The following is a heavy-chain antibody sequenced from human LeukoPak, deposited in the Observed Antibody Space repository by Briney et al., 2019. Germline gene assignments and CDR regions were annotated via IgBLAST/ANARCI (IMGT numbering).Heavy chain of an antibody. D-gene: IGHD3-10*01. J-gene: IGHJ4*02. CDR1: GYTFTSYG. Sequence: ASVKVSCKASGYTFTSYGISWVRQAPGQGLEWMGWISAYNGNTNYAQKLQGRVTMTTDTSTSTAYMELRSLRSDGTAVYYCARAEGSGSYYNVFDYWGQGTLVTVSS. V-gene: IGHV1-18*01. CDR2: ISAYNGNT. CDR3: ARAEGSGSYYNVFDY.